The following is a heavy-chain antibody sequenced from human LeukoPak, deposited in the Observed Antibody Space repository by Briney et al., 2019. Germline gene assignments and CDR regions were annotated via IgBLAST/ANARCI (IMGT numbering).Heavy chain of an antibody. J-gene: IGHJ6*02. V-gene: IGHV3-9*01. CDR2: ISWDSSNR. CDR3: AKDIDTGLASGMDV. D-gene: IGHD5-18*01. CDR1: GFTFDDYA. Sequence: GGSLRLSCAASGFTFDDYAMHWVRQAPGKGLEWVSGISWDSSNRGYADSMKGRFTISRDNAKNSLYMQMNSLRAEDTALYYCAKDIDTGLASGMDVWGQGTTVTVSS.